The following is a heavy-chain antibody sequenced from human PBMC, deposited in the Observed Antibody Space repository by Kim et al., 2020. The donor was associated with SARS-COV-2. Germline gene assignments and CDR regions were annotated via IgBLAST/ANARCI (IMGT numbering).Heavy chain of an antibody. CDR1: GASISTYY. D-gene: IGHD6-13*01. CDR2: IYAAESP. V-gene: IGHV4-4*07. CDR3: ARALGGYYFDY. Sequence: SETLSLTCSVSGASISTYYWSWMRQPAGKGLEWIGRIYAAESPNYNPSLKSRLTMSLDTSNNQFSLILNSVSAADTAVYYCARALGGYYFDYWGQGTLVT. J-gene: IGHJ4*02.